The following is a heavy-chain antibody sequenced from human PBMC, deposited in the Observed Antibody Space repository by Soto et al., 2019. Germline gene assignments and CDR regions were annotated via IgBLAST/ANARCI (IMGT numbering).Heavy chain of an antibody. D-gene: IGHD7-27*01. V-gene: IGHV4-30-4*01. CDR3: ARGRYCLTGRCFPNWFDS. J-gene: IGHJ5*01. CDR1: GDSISNLDYF. Sequence: PSETLSLTCSVSGDSISNLDYFWAWIRQPPGQALEYIGYIYKSATTYYNPSFESRVAISVDTSKSQFSLNVTSVTAADTAVYFCARGRYCLTGRCFPNWFDSRAQRAPVTVSS. CDR2: IYKSATT.